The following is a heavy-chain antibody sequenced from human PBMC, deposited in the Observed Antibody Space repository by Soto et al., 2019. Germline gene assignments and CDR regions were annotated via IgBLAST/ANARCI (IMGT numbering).Heavy chain of an antibody. D-gene: IGHD6-13*01. V-gene: IGHV4-61*01. Sequence: SETLSLTCTVSGGSVSSGSYYWSWIRQPPGKGLEWIGYIYYSGSTNYNPSLKSRVTISVDTSKNQFSLKLSSVTAADTAVYYCARARIAACFDYWGQGTLVTVSS. CDR3: ARARIAACFDY. CDR2: IYYSGST. J-gene: IGHJ4*02. CDR1: GGSVSSGSYY.